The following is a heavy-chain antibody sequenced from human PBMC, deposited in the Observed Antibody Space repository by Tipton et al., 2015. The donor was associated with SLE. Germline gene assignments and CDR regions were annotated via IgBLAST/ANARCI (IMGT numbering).Heavy chain of an antibody. J-gene: IGHJ3*02. Sequence: TLSLTCTVSGGSLSGDTYYWSWIRQPAGEGLEWIGRIFTSGNTNYNPSLKSRVTISLDTSRNHFSLKLTSVTAADTAVYFCARDRDIVLEPVPIPPAFDIWGQGTTVTVSS. V-gene: IGHV4-61*02. CDR1: GGSLSGDTYY. CDR2: IFTSGNT. D-gene: IGHD2-8*02. CDR3: ARDRDIVLEPVPIPPAFDI.